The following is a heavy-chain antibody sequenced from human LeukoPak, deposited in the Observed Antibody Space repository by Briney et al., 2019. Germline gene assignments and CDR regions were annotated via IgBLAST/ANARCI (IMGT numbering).Heavy chain of an antibody. V-gene: IGHV3-30*18. Sequence: PGGSLRLSCAASGFTFSSYGMHWVRQAPGKGLEWVAVTSSDGSIKYYADSVKGRFTISRNNAENSLYLQMNDLRADDTAVYFCAKTTSWYYFDYWGQGTLVTVSS. CDR1: GFTFSSYG. CDR3: AKTTSWYYFDY. J-gene: IGHJ4*02. CDR2: TSSDGSIK. D-gene: IGHD2-2*01.